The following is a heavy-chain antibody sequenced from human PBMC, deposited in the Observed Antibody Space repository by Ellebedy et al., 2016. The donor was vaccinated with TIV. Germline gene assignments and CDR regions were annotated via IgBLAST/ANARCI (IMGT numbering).Heavy chain of an antibody. CDR1: GFSLSSNY. Sequence: GESLKISCAVSGFSLSSNYMSWVRQAPGKGLEWVSIIYSAGNTYYADSVKGRFTISRDTSKNPVFLQMNSLRAEDTAVYYCARVDLGLAFDYWGRGTLVTVSS. D-gene: IGHD3/OR15-3a*01. CDR2: IYSAGNT. CDR3: ARVDLGLAFDY. J-gene: IGHJ4*02. V-gene: IGHV3-53*01.